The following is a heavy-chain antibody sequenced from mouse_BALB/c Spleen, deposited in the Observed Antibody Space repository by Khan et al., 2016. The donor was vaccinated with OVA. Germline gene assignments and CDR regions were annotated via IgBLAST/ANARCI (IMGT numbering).Heavy chain of an antibody. CDR1: GFTFSNYG. V-gene: IGHV5-6-5*01. Sequence: VELVESGGGLVKPGGSLKLSCAASGFTFSNYGVSWVRQTPEKRLEWVASISSGDTTYYPDSVKGRFTISRANARNILYLQMSSLRSEDADMYYCARDYWFAYWGQGTLVTVSA. J-gene: IGHJ3*01. CDR2: ISSGDTT. CDR3: ARDYWFAY.